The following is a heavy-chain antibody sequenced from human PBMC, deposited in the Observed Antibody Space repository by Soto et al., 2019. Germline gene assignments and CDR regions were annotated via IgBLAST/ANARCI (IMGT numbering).Heavy chain of an antibody. V-gene: IGHV4-59*02. D-gene: IGHD1-7*01. Sequence: QVQLQQSGPGLVRPSETLSLSCSVSGASVSSYYWSWVRQPPGKGLEWIGYIYYIGAYNYNPSLKSRVTISVDKSKNQFSLKLTSVTAADTAVYYCARTPETRDWLDPWGQGTLVTVSS. J-gene: IGHJ5*02. CDR2: IYYIGAY. CDR1: GASVSSYY. CDR3: ARTPETRDWLDP.